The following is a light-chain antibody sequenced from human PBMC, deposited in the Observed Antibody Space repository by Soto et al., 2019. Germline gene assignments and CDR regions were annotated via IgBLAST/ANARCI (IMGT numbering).Light chain of an antibody. V-gene: IGLV2-11*01. CDR1: NSDIGGYNY. CDR3: CSYAGTYNFWV. J-gene: IGLJ3*02. Sequence: QSALTQPRSVSGSPGQSVTISCTGTNSDIGGYNYVSWYQQHPGKAPKVMIYDVSRRPSGVRDRFTGSKSGNTASLTISGLQAEDEADYYCCSYAGTYNFWVFGGGTKVTVL. CDR2: DVS.